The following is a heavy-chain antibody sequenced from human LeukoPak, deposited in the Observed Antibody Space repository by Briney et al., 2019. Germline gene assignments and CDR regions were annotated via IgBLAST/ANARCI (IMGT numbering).Heavy chain of an antibody. V-gene: IGHV1-2*02. CDR2: INPNSGGT. CDR3: ARGRRWLQLGYFDY. J-gene: IGHJ4*02. D-gene: IGHD5-24*01. Sequence: ASVMVSCKASGYTFTGYYTHWVRQAPGQGLEWMGWINPNSGGTNYAQKFQGRVTMTRDTSISTAYMELSRLRSDDTAVYYCARGRRWLQLGYFDYWGQGTLVTVSS. CDR1: GYTFTGYY.